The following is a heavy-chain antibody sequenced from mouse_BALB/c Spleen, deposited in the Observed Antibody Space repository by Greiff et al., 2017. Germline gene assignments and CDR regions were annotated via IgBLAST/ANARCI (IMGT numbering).Heavy chain of an antibody. D-gene: IGHD1-1*01. Sequence: QVQLQQSGAELVRPGTSVKISCKASGYTFTNYLLGWVKQRPGHGLEWIGDIYPGGGDTNYNEKFKGKATLTADTSSSTADMQLSSLTSEDSAVYFCARGYYYGSIYGEGYYFDYWGQGTTLTVAS. V-gene: IGHV1-63*02. CDR3: ARGYYYGSIYGEGYYFDY. J-gene: IGHJ2*01. CDR2: IYPGGGDT. CDR1: GYTFTNYL.